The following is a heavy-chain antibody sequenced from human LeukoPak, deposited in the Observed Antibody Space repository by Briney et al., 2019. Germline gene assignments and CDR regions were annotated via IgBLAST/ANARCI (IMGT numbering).Heavy chain of an antibody. V-gene: IGHV4-34*01. D-gene: IGHD5-24*01. CDR3: ARGQSVEMATTYFDY. CDR1: GGSFSGYY. Sequence: SETLSLTCAVYGGSFSGYYWSWIRQPPGKGLEWIGEINHSGSTNYNPSLKSRVTISVDTSKNQFSLKLSSVTAADTAVYYCARGQSVEMATTYFDYWGQGTLATVSS. J-gene: IGHJ4*02. CDR2: INHSGST.